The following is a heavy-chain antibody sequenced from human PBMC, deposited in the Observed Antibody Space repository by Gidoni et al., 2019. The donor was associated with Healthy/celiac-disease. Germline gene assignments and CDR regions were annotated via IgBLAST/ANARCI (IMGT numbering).Heavy chain of an antibody. D-gene: IGHD6-6*01. V-gene: IGHV3-53*01. CDR1: GFTVSSNY. CDR3: ARDRVEAARPPYYYGMDV. J-gene: IGHJ6*02. CDR2: IYSGGST. Sequence: EVQLVESGGGLIQPGGSLRLSCAASGFTVSSNYMSWVRQAPGKGLEWVSVIYSGGSTYYADSVKGRFTISRDNSKNTLYLQMNSLRAEDTAVYYCARDRVEAARPPYYYGMDVWGQGTTVTVSS.